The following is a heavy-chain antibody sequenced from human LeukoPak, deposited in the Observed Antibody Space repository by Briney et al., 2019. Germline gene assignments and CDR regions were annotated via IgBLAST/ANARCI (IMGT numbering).Heavy chain of an antibody. V-gene: IGHV3-15*01. Sequence: GGSLRLSCAASGFTFSNAWMSWVRQAPGKGLEWVGRIKSKTDGGTTDYAAPVKGRFTISRDDSKNTLYLQMNSLKTEDTAVYYCTTDPSYGYCSSTSCRINSDYYYYGMDVWGQGTTVTVSS. CDR2: IKSKTDGGTT. J-gene: IGHJ6*02. D-gene: IGHD2-2*01. CDR3: TTDPSYGYCSSTSCRINSDYYYYGMDV. CDR1: GFTFSNAW.